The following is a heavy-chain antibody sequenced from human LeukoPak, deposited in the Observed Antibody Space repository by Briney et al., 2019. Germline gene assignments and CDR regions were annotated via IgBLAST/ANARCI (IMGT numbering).Heavy chain of an antibody. J-gene: IGHJ6*03. CDR3: ARVGPAIYGSRTYINYDYYYMDV. D-gene: IGHD3-10*01. CDR1: GGNFGSYA. V-gene: IGHV1-69*13. CDR2: IIPVFAIA. Sequence: ASVKVSCKASGGNFGSYAINWVRQAPGQGLEWMGGIIPVFAIANYAQKFQGRVTMTADESTSTAYMELSSLRSEDTAVYYCARVGPAIYGSRTYINYDYYYMDVWGEGTTV.